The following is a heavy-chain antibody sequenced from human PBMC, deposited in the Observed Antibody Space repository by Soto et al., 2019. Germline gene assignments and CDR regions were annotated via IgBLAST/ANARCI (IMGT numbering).Heavy chain of an antibody. Sequence: SETLSLTCAVSNFSLSKEYYWGWIRQPPGKGLEWIGSIHRSGSPYYNPSLKSRLTISIDKSKKQFSLRLSSVTAADTAVYYCAKDPLGRPTVTDFDYWGQGTLVTVSS. CDR2: IHRSGSP. CDR1: NFSLSKEYY. CDR3: AKDPLGRPTVTDFDY. V-gene: IGHV4-38-2*02. J-gene: IGHJ4*02. D-gene: IGHD4-17*01.